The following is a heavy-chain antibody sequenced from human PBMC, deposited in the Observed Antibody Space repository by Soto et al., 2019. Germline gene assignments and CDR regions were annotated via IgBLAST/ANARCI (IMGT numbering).Heavy chain of an antibody. Sequence: ASVKVSCKASGYTFTGYYMPWVRQAPVQGLEWMGWINPNSGGTNYAQKFQGRVTMTRDTSISTAYMELSRLRSDDTAVHYCASTRIAGAFDIWGQGTMVTVSS. CDR2: INPNSGGT. V-gene: IGHV1-2*02. J-gene: IGHJ3*02. CDR3: ASTRIAGAFDI. D-gene: IGHD3-16*02. CDR1: GYTFTGYY.